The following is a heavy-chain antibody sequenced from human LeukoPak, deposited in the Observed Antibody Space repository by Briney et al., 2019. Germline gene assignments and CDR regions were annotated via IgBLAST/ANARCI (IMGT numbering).Heavy chain of an antibody. V-gene: IGHV1-18*01. CDR2: ISTYNGNT. J-gene: IGHJ4*02. CDR1: GYSFTSYE. D-gene: IGHD5-24*01. CDR3: ARTRDGYNL. Sequence: GASVKVSCKASGYSFTSYEITWVRQAPGQGLEWMGWISTYNGNTNYAQKLQGRVTMTTDTSTSTGCMELRDLRSDDTAVYYCARTRDGYNLWGQGTLVTVSS.